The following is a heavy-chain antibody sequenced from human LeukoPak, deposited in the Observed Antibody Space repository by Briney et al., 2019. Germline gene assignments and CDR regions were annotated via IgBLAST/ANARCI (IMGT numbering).Heavy chain of an antibody. V-gene: IGHV4-59*11. D-gene: IGHD3-3*01. CDR3: AGAVADFWSGQYYFDY. Sequence: SETLSLTCTVSGGSISSHCWSWIRQPPGKGLEWIGCIYYSGSTNYNPSLKSRVTISVDTSKNQFSLKLSSVTAADTAVFYCAGAVADFWSGQYYFDYWGQGTLVTVSS. J-gene: IGHJ4*02. CDR2: IYYSGST. CDR1: GGSISSHC.